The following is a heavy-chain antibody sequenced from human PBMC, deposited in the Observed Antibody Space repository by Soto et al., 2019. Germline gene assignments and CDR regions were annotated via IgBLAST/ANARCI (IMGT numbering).Heavy chain of an antibody. D-gene: IGHD2-2*01. CDR1: GGSISSSSYY. Sequence: SETLSLTCTVSGGSISSSSYYWGWIRQPPGKGLEWIGSIYYSGSTYYNPSLKSRVTISVDTSKNQFSLKLSSVTAADTAVYYCARLSTVPAASGPPFFDYWGQGTLVTVSS. V-gene: IGHV4-39*01. J-gene: IGHJ4*02. CDR2: IYYSGST. CDR3: ARLSTVPAASGPPFFDY.